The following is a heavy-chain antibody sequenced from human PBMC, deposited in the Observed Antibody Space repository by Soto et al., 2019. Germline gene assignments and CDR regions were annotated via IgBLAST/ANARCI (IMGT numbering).Heavy chain of an antibody. Sequence: EVQLLESGGGVVQPGGSLRLSCAASGSPFSAYAMSWVRQAPGKGLQWVSGVGGSDSDKHYADSVRGRFTVSRDNSKNTLYLQMNSLRADDTAVYYCAKDATAVNGVWDPFDMWGQGTEVTLSS. CDR2: VGGSDSDK. CDR1: GSPFSAYA. D-gene: IGHD2-8*01. V-gene: IGHV3-23*01. J-gene: IGHJ3*02. CDR3: AKDATAVNGVWDPFDM.